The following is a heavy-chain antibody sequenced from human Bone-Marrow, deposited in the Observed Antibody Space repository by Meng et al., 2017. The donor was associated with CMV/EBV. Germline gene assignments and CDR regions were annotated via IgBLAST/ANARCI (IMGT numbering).Heavy chain of an antibody. Sequence: ASVKVSCKVSGYTLTELSMHWVRQAPGKGLEWMGGFDPEDGETIYAQKFQGRVTMTEDTSTDTAYMELSSLRSEDTAVYYCATKLSKGEGWAYYFDDWGQGTLVTVSS. D-gene: IGHD3-16*02. CDR1: GYTLTELS. CDR3: ATKLSKGEGWAYYFDD. CDR2: FDPEDGET. J-gene: IGHJ4*02. V-gene: IGHV1-24*01.